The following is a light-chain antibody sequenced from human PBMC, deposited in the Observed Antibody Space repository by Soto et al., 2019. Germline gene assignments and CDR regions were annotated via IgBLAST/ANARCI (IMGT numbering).Light chain of an antibody. CDR2: DVS. V-gene: IGLV2-14*01. CDR1: SSDIGDYNY. CDR3: SSYTSGTLVV. J-gene: IGLJ1*01. Sequence: QSALTQPASVSGSPGQSITISCTGTSSDIGDYNYVSWYQQHPGKAPKLMIYDVSNRPSGVSNRFSGSKSGNTASLTISGLQAEDEADYYCSSYTSGTLVVFGTGTKLTVL.